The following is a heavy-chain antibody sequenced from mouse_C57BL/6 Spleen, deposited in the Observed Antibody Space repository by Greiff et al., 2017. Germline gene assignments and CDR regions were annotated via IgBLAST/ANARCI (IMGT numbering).Heavy chain of an antibody. J-gene: IGHJ3*01. Sequence: EVQLQESGGGLVQPGGSLSLSCAASGFTFTDYYMSWVRQPPGKALEWLGFIRNKANGYTTEYSASVKGRFTISRDNSQSILYLQMNALRAEDSATYYCARDSSGWFAYWGQGTLVTVSA. D-gene: IGHD3-2*02. V-gene: IGHV7-3*01. CDR2: IRNKANGYTT. CDR1: GFTFTDYY. CDR3: ARDSSGWFAY.